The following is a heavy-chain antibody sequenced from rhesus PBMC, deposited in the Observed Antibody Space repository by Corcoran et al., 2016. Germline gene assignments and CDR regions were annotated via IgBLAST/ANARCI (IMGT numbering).Heavy chain of an antibody. V-gene: IGHV4-127*01. J-gene: IGHJ4*01. CDR2: TDGGSGST. Sequence: QVQLQESGPGLVKPSETLSLTCAVSGYSISSGYGWGWIRPPPGKGLEWIGQTDGGSGSTYYNPSRKSLGTVSKDTSKNQFSLNLSSVTAAHTAVYYCARVRWGAGHFDYWGQGVLVTVSS. CDR1: GYSISSGYG. CDR3: ARVRWGAGHFDY. D-gene: IGHD6-13*01.